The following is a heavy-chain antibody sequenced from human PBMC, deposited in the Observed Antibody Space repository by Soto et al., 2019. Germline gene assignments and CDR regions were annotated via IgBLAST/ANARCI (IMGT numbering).Heavy chain of an antibody. J-gene: IGHJ4*02. V-gene: IGHV1-8*01. CDR2: MNPNSGNT. D-gene: IGHD6-13*01. CDR3: AREVGSRIDY. CDR1: GYTFTSYD. Sequence: QVQLVQSGAEVKKPGASVKVSCKASGYTFTSYDINWVRQATGRGLEWMGWMNPNSGNTGYAQKVQGRVTMTRNTSISTAYMELRSLRAEDTAMYDSAREVGSRIDYWGQGTLVTVSS.